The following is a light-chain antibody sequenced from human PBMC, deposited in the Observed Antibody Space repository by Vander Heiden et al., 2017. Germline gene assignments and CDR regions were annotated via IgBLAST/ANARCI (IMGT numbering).Light chain of an antibody. V-gene: IGKV4-1*01. Sequence: DIVITQSPASLPVSLGERATINGKASQSVLYSSNKNSYLAWYKQKPGQPPKLLIYWASTRDFGATDRSSGSGYGTDFTLTISSRQVEDVAVYYCQHDECDPLFTFGPGTKVDIK. CDR2: WAS. J-gene: IGKJ3*01. CDR1: QSVLYSSNKNSY. CDR3: QHDECDPLFT.